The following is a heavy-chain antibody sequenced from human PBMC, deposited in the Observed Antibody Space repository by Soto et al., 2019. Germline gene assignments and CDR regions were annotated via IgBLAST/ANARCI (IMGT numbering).Heavy chain of an antibody. CDR1: GGSVSSGSYY. D-gene: IGHD2-21*02. Sequence: SETLSLTCTVSGGSVSSGSYYWSWIRQPPGKGLEWIGYIYYSGSTNYNPSLKSRVTISVDTSKNQFSLKLSSVTAADTAVYYWARDIRPAHCGGDCSTGGVKDWFDPWGQGTLVTVSS. V-gene: IGHV4-61*01. CDR3: ARDIRPAHCGGDCSTGGVKDWFDP. J-gene: IGHJ5*02. CDR2: IYYSGST.